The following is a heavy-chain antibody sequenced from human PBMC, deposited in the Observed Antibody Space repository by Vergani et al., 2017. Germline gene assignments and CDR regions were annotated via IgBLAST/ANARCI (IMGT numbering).Heavy chain of an antibody. Sequence: QVQLVESGGGVVQPGRSLRLSCAASRFTFSSYAMHWVRQAPGKGLEWVAVISYDGSNKYSADSVKGRFTISRDNSKNTLYRQMNSLRAEDTAVYYCARGYDFWSGGYMDVWGKGTTVTVSS. CDR2: ISYDGSNK. D-gene: IGHD3-3*01. V-gene: IGHV3-30-3*01. CDR3: ARGYDFWSGGYMDV. CDR1: RFTFSSYA. J-gene: IGHJ6*03.